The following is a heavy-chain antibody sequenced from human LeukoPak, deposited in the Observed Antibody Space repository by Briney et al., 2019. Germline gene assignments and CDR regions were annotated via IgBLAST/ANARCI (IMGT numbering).Heavy chain of an antibody. CDR3: ARDSGRYYDYNWFHP. Sequence: PSETLSLTCTVSGGSISSNSYYWGWIRQPPGKGLEWIGSTYYSGSTDYNPSLESRVTISIDTSKNQFSLKLSSVTAADTAMYYCARDSGRYYDYNWFHPWGQGTLVTVSS. J-gene: IGHJ5*02. CDR2: TYYSGST. CDR1: GGSISSNSYY. V-gene: IGHV4-39*07. D-gene: IGHD3-10*01.